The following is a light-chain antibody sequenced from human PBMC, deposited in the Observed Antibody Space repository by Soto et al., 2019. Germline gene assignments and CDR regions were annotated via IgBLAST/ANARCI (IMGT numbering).Light chain of an antibody. J-gene: IGLJ2*01. CDR3: ATWDSSLSAVV. CDR2: DNY. Sequence: QSVLTQPPSVSATPGQKVTISCSGSSSNIGNNYVSWYRQLPGTAPQLLIYDNYKRPSGIPDRFSGSKSGTSDTLGITGLQTGDEADYYCATWDSSLSAVVVGGGTKVTVL. V-gene: IGLV1-51*01. CDR1: SSNIGNNY.